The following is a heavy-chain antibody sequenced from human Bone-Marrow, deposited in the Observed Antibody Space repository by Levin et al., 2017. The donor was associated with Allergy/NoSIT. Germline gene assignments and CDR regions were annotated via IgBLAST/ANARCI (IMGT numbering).Heavy chain of an antibody. CDR3: ARDKVLTGYDLHFFDG. V-gene: IGHV1-46*03. CDR1: GYSFSSHY. CDR2: INPIGGTT. J-gene: IGHJ4*02. Sequence: GESLKIPCKASGYSFSSHYIHWVRQAPGQGLQWMGMINPIGGTTTYAQKFQGRITMTINTSPNTVYMELNRLRSEDTAVYYCARDKVLTGYDLHFFDGWGQGTLVIVSP. D-gene: IGHD3-9*01.